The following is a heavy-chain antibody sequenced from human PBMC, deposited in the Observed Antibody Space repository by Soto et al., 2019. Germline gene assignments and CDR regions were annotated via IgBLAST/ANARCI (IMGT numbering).Heavy chain of an antibody. Sequence: GGSLRLSCAASGFTFSSYSMNWVRQAPGKGLEWVSYISSSSSTIYYADSVKGRFTISRDNAKNSLYLQMNSLRDEDTAVYYCASTPERFLGKRYYFDYWGQGTLVTVSS. V-gene: IGHV3-48*02. J-gene: IGHJ4*02. CDR2: ISSSSSTI. CDR1: GFTFSSYS. CDR3: ASTPERFLGKRYYFDY. D-gene: IGHD3-3*01.